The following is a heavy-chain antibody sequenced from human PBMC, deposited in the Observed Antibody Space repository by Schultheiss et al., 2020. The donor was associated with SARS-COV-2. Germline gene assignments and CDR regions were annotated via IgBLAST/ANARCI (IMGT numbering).Heavy chain of an antibody. V-gene: IGHV4-59*08. CDR2: IYYSGST. D-gene: IGHD2-2*02. CDR1: GGSFSGYY. Sequence: SETLSLTCAVYGGSFSGYYWSWIRQPPGKGLEWIGYIYYSGSTYYNPSLKSRVTISVDTSKNQFSLKLSSVTAADTAVYYCARRQGYCSSTSCYTGGFYYYYYYMDVWGKGTTVTVSS. J-gene: IGHJ6*03. CDR3: ARRQGYCSSTSCYTGGFYYYYYYMDV.